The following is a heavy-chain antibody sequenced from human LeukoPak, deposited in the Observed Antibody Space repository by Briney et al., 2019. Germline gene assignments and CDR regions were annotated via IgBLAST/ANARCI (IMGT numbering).Heavy chain of an antibody. CDR1: GGSISSGDYY. Sequence: SETLSLTCTVSGGSISSGDYYWSWIRQPPGKGLEWIGYIYYSGSTYYNPSLKSRVTISVDTSKNQFSLKLSSVTAADTAVYYCATFIYDSPPRWFDPWGQGTLVTVSA. D-gene: IGHD3-22*01. V-gene: IGHV4-30-4*01. CDR2: IYYSGST. J-gene: IGHJ5*02. CDR3: ATFIYDSPPRWFDP.